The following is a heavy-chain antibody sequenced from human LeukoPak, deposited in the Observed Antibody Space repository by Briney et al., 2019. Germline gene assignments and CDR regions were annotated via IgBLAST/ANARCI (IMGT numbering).Heavy chain of an antibody. Sequence: SVKVSCKASGGTFSSYAISWVRQAPGQGLEWMGGIIPIFGTANYAQKFQGRVTITTDESTSTAYMELSSLRSEDTAVYYCARDYRIDGYNRGVDHWGQGTLVTVSS. CDR2: IIPIFGTA. CDR3: ARDYRIDGYNRGVDH. V-gene: IGHV1-69*05. D-gene: IGHD5-24*01. CDR1: GGTFSSYA. J-gene: IGHJ4*02.